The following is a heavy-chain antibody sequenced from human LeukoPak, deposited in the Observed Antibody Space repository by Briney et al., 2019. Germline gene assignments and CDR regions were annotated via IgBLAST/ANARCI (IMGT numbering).Heavy chain of an antibody. Sequence: PSETLSLTCTVSGGSISSYYWSWIRQPPGKGLEWSGYIYYSGSTNYNPSLKSRVTISVDTSKNQFSLKLSSVTAADTAVYYCARGEYSSSSEFIHNDYWGQGTLVTVSS. D-gene: IGHD6-6*01. CDR1: GGSISSYY. V-gene: IGHV4-59*01. CDR2: IYYSGST. J-gene: IGHJ4*02. CDR3: ARGEYSSSSEFIHNDY.